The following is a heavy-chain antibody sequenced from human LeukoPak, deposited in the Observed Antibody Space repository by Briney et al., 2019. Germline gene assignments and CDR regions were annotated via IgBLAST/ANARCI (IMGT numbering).Heavy chain of an antibody. Sequence: ASVKVSCTASGYTFTSYDINWVRQAPGQGLEWMGWIHIYRGNTNYAQKFQGRVTMTTDTSTSTVYMEVRGLRSDDTAMYYCARDVGITVADSFDPWGQGTLVTVSS. J-gene: IGHJ5*02. D-gene: IGHD6-13*01. CDR1: GYTFTSYD. CDR2: IHIYRGNT. CDR3: ARDVGITVADSFDP. V-gene: IGHV1-18*01.